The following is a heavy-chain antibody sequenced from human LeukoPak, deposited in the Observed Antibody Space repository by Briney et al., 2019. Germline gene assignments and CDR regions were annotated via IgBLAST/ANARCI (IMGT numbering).Heavy chain of an antibody. CDR2: TSYDASNK. V-gene: IGHV3-30*03. CDR3: ARDMGYCSGDNCYYFDY. CDR1: GFTFNIYS. D-gene: IGHD2-15*01. Sequence: PGGSLRLSCAASGFTFNIYSMNWVRQAPGKGLEWVAITSYDASNKYYADSVKGRFTISRDNSKKTLYLQMNSLRAEDTAVYYCARDMGYCSGDNCYYFDYWAREPWSPSPQ. J-gene: IGHJ4*02.